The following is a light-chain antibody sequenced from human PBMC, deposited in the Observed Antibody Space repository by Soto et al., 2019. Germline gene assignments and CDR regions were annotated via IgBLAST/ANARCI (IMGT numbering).Light chain of an antibody. V-gene: IGLV2-18*02. J-gene: IGLJ1*01. CDR1: STDFVSYNR. Sequence: QSVLTQPPSVSGSPGQSVTISCTGTSTDFVSYNRVSWYQQPPGTAPKLIIYEASNRPSGVPDRFSGSKSGNTASLTVSGLQAEDEADYYCSSYAGNNIYVFGGGTKVTVL. CDR2: EAS. CDR3: SSYAGNNIYV.